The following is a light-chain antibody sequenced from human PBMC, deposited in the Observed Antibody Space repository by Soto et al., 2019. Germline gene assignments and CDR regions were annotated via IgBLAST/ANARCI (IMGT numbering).Light chain of an antibody. CDR3: CSFAGSNTYVV. CDR2: EVT. V-gene: IGLV2-8*01. Sequence: QSALTQPPSASGSPGQSVTISCTGTSSDVGGYNYVSWYQQHPGKAPKLIIYEVTKRPSGVPDRFSGSKSGNTASLTISGLQAEDEADYYCCSFAGSNTYVVFGGGTKPTVL. CDR1: SSDVGGYNY. J-gene: IGLJ2*01.